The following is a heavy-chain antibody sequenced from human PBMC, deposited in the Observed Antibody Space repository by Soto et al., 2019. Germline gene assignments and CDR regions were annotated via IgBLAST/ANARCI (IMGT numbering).Heavy chain of an antibody. CDR1: GFTFTSSA. V-gene: IGHV1-58*02. J-gene: IGHJ6*02. CDR3: AANYGSDDQDYYSYGMDV. Sequence: QMQLVQSGPEVKKPGTSVKVSCKASGFTFTSSAMQWVRQARGQRLEWIGWIVVGSGNTNYAQKFQERVTITRDMSTRTAYMELSSLRSEDTAVYYCAANYGSDDQDYYSYGMDVWGQGTKVTVSS. CDR2: IVVGSGNT. D-gene: IGHD3-10*01.